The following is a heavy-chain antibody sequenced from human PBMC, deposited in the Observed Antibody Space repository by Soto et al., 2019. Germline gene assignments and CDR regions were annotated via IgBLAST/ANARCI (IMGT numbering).Heavy chain of an antibody. CDR3: ARESEDLTSNFDY. CDR2: ISYDGTTK. Sequence: GSLRLSCAASGFTFSNYGMHWVRQAPGKGLEWVAVISYDGTTKYYADSMKGRFTISRDNAKNSLYLEMNSLRAEDTAVYYCARESEDLTSNFDYWGQGTLVTVSS. CDR1: GFTFSNYG. V-gene: IGHV3-30*03. J-gene: IGHJ4*02.